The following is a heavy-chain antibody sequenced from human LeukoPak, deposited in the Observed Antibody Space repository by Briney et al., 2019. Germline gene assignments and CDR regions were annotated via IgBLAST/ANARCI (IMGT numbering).Heavy chain of an antibody. V-gene: IGHV3-7*01. CDR3: ARLGARQMLEY. J-gene: IGHJ4*02. D-gene: IGHD4-17*01. Sequence: GGSLRLSCAASGFTFTSYSMNWVRQAPGKRLEWVANIKQDGGQIYYLESVKGRFTVSRDNAKNSLYLQMNSLRAEDTAVYYCARLGARQMLEYWGQGTLVTVSS. CDR2: IKQDGGQI. CDR1: GFTFTSYS.